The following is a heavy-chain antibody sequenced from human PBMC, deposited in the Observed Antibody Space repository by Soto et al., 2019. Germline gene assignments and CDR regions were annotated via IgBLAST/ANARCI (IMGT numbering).Heavy chain of an antibody. Sequence: QVQLVQSGAEEKKPGASVKVSCKASGYTFTSYAMHWVRQAPGQRLEWMGWINAGNGNTKYSQKFQGRVTITRDTSASTVYRALSSLRAEDTAVYCCARVSGWYFLDYWGQGTLVTVSS. J-gene: IGHJ4*02. CDR2: INAGNGNT. CDR3: ARVSGWYFLDY. V-gene: IGHV1-3*05. CDR1: GYTFTSYA. D-gene: IGHD6-19*01.